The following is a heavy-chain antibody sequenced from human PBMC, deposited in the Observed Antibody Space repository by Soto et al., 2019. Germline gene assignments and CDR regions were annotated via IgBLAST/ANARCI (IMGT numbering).Heavy chain of an antibody. CDR1: GGSFSSYA. CDR3: AGYGGSSTGNDY. Sequence: SVKGSCKASGGSFSSYASSWVRQSPGQGLEWMGGIIPIFGTANYAQKFQGRVTITADESTSTAYMELSSLRSEDTAVYYCAGYGGSSTGNDYSGQGTLVTVSS. J-gene: IGHJ4*02. V-gene: IGHV1-69*01. CDR2: IIPIFGTA. D-gene: IGHD4-17*01.